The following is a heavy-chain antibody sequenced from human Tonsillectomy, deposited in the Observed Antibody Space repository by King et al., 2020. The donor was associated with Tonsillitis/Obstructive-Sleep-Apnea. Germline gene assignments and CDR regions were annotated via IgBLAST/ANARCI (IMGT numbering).Heavy chain of an antibody. J-gene: IGHJ4*02. V-gene: IGHV3-23*04. D-gene: IGHD6-19*01. CDR2: ISGSAGNT. CDR3: AKDRRAGYGSGWYIHY. CDR1: GFTFSSYA. Sequence: VQLVESGGGLVQPGGSLRLSCAASGFTFSSYAMSWVRQAPGKGLEWVSAISGVSAISGSAGNTYYADSVKGRFTISRDNSKNTLSLQINSLRAEDTAVYYCAKDRRAGYGSGWYIHYWGQGTLVTVSS.